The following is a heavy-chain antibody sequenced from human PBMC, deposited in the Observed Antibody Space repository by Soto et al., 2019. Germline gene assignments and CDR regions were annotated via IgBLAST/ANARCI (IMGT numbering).Heavy chain of an antibody. D-gene: IGHD2-15*01. Sequence: GGSLRLSCAASGFTFNTYSMNWVRQAPGKGLEWVSSMRRSSGYRYYADSVKGRFTIPRDNAKNSVYLQMDSLRAEDTAVYYCARDGGVAATLANYFDYWGQGTLVTVSS. CDR2: MRRSSGYR. CDR3: ARDGGVAATLANYFDY. J-gene: IGHJ4*02. V-gene: IGHV3-21*01. CDR1: GFTFNTYS.